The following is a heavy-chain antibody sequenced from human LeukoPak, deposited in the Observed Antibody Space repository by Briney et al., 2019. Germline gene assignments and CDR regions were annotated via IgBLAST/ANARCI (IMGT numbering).Heavy chain of an antibody. CDR2: IYHSGST. CDR1: GYSIGSGYY. CDR3: ARGCGIVGATVHPSDY. Sequence: PSETLSLTCAVSGYSIGSGYYWGWIRQPPGKRLEWIGSIYHSGSTYYNPSLKSRVSISVDTSKNQFSLKLSSVTAADTAVYYCARGCGIVGATVHPSDYWGQGTLVTVSS. J-gene: IGHJ4*02. D-gene: IGHD1-26*01. V-gene: IGHV4-38-2*01.